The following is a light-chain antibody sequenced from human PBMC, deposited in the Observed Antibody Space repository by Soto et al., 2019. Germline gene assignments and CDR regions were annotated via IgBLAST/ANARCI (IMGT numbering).Light chain of an antibody. CDR2: DVS. CDR1: SSDVGGYNY. J-gene: IGLJ1*01. V-gene: IGLV2-11*01. Sequence: QSVLTQPRSVSGSPGQSVTISRTGTSSDVGGYNYVSWYQQHPGKAPKLMISDVSKGPSGVPDRFSGSKSGNTASLTISGLQAEDEADYYCCSYGGSYTWVFGTGTKLTVL. CDR3: CSYGGSYTWV.